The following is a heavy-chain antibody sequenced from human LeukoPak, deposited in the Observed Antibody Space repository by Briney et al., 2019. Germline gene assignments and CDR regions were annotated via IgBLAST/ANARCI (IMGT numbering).Heavy chain of an antibody. CDR2: IYNNGDT. CDR1: GFTVSSYY. D-gene: IGHD1-26*01. Sequence: PGGSLRLSCAASGFTVSSYYMTWVRQVPGTGLEWVSVIYNNGDTYYADSVKGRFTISRDNSKNTLSLQMNSLRADDTAVYYCARGYSGSYHYWGQGTLVTVSS. J-gene: IGHJ4*02. V-gene: IGHV3-66*01. CDR3: ARGYSGSYHY.